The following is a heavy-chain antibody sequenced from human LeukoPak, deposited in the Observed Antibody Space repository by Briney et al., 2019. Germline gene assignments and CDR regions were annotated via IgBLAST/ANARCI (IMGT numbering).Heavy chain of an antibody. CDR2: VYYTGTT. Sequence: SETLSLTCTVSGGSISSRNYYWGWIRQPPGKGLEWIGGVYYTGTTYSNPSLKSRVTISVDTSKNQFSLRLSSVTAADTAVYYCARTKGYCSGGSCYGVTQYNWFDPWGQGTLVTVSS. D-gene: IGHD2-15*01. V-gene: IGHV4-39*01. CDR3: ARTKGYCSGGSCYGVTQYNWFDP. J-gene: IGHJ5*02. CDR1: GGSISSRNYY.